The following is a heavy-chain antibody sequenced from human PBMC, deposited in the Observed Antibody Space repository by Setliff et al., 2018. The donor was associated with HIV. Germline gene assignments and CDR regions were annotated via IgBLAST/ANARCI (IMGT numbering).Heavy chain of an antibody. V-gene: IGHV1-69*05. CDR3: ASGSGYCTKGDCYIGVHRTPDKYYFDS. CDR1: GDSLSNYV. Sequence: GASVKVSCKASGDSLSNYVITWVRRAPGQGLERMGGIVPLFGTTNYAQNFQGRLTITTDQIMTTAYMELTSLRSEDTAVYYCASGSGYCTKGDCYIGVHRTPDKYYFDSWGQGTLVTVSS. CDR2: IVPLFGTT. J-gene: IGHJ4*02. D-gene: IGHD2-8*01.